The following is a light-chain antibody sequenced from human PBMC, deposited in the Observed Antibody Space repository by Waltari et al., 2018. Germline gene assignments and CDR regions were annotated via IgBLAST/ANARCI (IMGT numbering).Light chain of an antibody. J-gene: IGLJ1*01. CDR1: SLRSYY. Sequence: SSELTQDPAVSVALGQTVRIPCQGDSLRSYYSSWYQQKPGQAPVLVIYGKNNRPPGIPDRFSGSSSGNTASLTITGAQAEDEADYYCNSRDSSGNHYVFGTGTKVTVL. CDR3: NSRDSSGNHYV. CDR2: GKN. V-gene: IGLV3-19*01.